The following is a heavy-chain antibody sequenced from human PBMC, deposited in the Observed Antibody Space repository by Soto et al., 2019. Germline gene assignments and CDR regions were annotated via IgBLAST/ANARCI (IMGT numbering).Heavy chain of an antibody. Sequence: QVQLVQSGAEEKKPGASVKVSCKASGYTFTSYAMHWVRQAPGQRLEWMGWINAGNGNTKYSQKFQGRVTITRDTSASTAYMELSSLRSEDSAVYYCARDPSYYGMDVWGQGTTVTVSS. J-gene: IGHJ6*02. CDR2: INAGNGNT. V-gene: IGHV1-3*05. CDR3: ARDPSYYGMDV. CDR1: GYTFTSYA.